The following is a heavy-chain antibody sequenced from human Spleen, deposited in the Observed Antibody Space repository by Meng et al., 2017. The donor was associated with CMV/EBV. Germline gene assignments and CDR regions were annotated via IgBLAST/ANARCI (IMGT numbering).Heavy chain of an antibody. CDR2: IYYSGST. D-gene: IGHD3-16*01. Sequence: SETLSLTCTVSGGSVSSGSYYWSWIRQPPGKGLEWIGYIYYSGSTNYNPSLKSRVTISLDTSKNQFSLKLSSVTAADTAVYYCARRPWGGLDYWGQGALVTVSS. J-gene: IGHJ4*02. CDR1: GGSVSSGSYY. CDR3: ARRPWGGLDY. V-gene: IGHV4-61*01.